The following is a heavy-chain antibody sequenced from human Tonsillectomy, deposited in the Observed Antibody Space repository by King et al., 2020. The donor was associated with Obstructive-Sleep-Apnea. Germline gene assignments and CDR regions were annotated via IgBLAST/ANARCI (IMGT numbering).Heavy chain of an antibody. V-gene: IGHV4-59*08. Sequence: VQLQESGPGLVKPSETLSLTCTVSDGSISSHYWSWIRQPPGKVLEWIGYIYNSGSTNYNPSLKSRVTISVDTSKNQFSLKLSSVTAADTAVYYCARRVRGLGIDYWGQGTLVTVSS. CDR1: DGSISSHY. CDR3: ARRVRGLGIDY. CDR2: IYNSGST. D-gene: IGHD7-27*01. J-gene: IGHJ4*02.